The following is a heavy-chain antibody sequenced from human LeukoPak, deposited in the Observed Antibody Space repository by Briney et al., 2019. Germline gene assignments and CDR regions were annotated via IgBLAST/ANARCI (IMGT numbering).Heavy chain of an antibody. D-gene: IGHD2-15*01. V-gene: IGHV1-69*13. Sequence: SVKVSCKASGGTFSSYAISWVRQAPGQGLEWMGGIIPIFGTANYAQKFQGRVTITADESTSTAYMELSSLRSEDTAVYYCASSRTYCSGGSCYRYWYFDLWGRGTLVTVSS. CDR3: ASSRTYCSGGSCYRYWYFDL. CDR1: GGTFSSYA. J-gene: IGHJ2*01. CDR2: IIPIFGTA.